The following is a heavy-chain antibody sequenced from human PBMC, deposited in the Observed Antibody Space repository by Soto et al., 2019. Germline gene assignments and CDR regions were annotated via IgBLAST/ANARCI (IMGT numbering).Heavy chain of an antibody. D-gene: IGHD3-10*01. V-gene: IGHV1-2*04. CDR1: GYTFTGYY. CDR2: INPNSGGT. J-gene: IGHJ5*02. Sequence: ASVKVSCKASGYTFTGYYMHWVRQAPGQGLEWMGWINPNSGGTNYAQKFQGWVTMTRDTSISTAYMELSRLRSDDTAVYYCAREDSDYGSGSYYTNWFDPWGQGTLVTVS. CDR3: AREDSDYGSGSYYTNWFDP.